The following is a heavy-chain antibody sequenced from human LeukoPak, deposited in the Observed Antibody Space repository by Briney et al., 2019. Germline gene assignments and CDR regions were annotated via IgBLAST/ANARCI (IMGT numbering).Heavy chain of an antibody. Sequence: GGSLRLSCAASGFTFSTYWMSWVRQAPGKGLEWVANIKQDGSDKFYVDSVKGRFTISRDNAKNSMYLQMSSLRAEDTAVYYCARVLPVASMDYWGQGTLVTVSS. D-gene: IGHD2-2*01. V-gene: IGHV3-7*01. CDR3: ARVLPVASMDY. J-gene: IGHJ4*02. CDR2: IKQDGSDK. CDR1: GFTFSTYW.